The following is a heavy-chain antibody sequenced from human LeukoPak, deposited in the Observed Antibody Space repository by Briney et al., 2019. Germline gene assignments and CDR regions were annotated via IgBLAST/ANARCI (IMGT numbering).Heavy chain of an antibody. CDR3: ATKQEDTAMVTFYYYYMDV. J-gene: IGHJ6*03. D-gene: IGHD5-18*01. Sequence: ASVKASCKASGYTFTSYGISWVRQAPGQGLEWMGRIIPIFGTANYAQKFQGRVTITTDESTSTAYMELSSLRSEDTAVYYCATKQEDTAMVTFYYYYMDVWGKGTTVTVSS. CDR2: IIPIFGTA. CDR1: GYTFTSYG. V-gene: IGHV1-69*05.